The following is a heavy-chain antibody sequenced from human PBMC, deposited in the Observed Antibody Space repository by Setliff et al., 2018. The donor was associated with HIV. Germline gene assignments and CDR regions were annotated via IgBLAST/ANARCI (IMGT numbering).Heavy chain of an antibody. CDR3: AREGLLVTTVGGAHWYHGMDV. V-gene: IGHV1-69*13. CDR2: IIPAFGRT. D-gene: IGHD2-8*02. J-gene: IGHJ6*02. Sequence: GASVKVSCKASGDTHSSHPISWVRQAPGRGLDWMGNIIPAFGRTTYAQKFQGRVTITSDESTTTVFMELTGLRPEDTAVYYGAREGLLVTTVGGAHWYHGMDVWGQGTTVTVTS. CDR1: GDTHSSHP.